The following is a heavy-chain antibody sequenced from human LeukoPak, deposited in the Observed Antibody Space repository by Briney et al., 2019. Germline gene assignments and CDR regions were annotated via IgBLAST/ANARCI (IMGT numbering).Heavy chain of an antibody. D-gene: IGHD6-13*01. CDR1: GFTFSDYY. Sequence: PGGSLRLSCAASGFTFSDYYMSWIRQAPGKGLEWVANIKQDGSEKYYVDSVKGRFTISRDNAKNSLYLQMNSLRAEDTAVYYCARVSNWYYYYYYYMDVWGKGTTVTVSS. J-gene: IGHJ6*03. CDR3: ARVSNWYYYYYYYMDV. V-gene: IGHV3-7*01. CDR2: IKQDGSEK.